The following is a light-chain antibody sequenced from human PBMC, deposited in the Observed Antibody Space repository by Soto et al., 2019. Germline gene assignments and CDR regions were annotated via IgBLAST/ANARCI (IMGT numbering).Light chain of an antibody. Sequence: DIQMTQSPSSLSASVGDRVTITCRASQSFSSYLNWYQQKPVKAPKLLIYAASSLQSGVPSRFSGSRSGTDFTLNISSLQPEDFATYYCQQSYSTLTFGPGTKVDIK. V-gene: IGKV1-39*01. CDR1: QSFSSY. CDR3: QQSYSTLT. J-gene: IGKJ3*01. CDR2: AAS.